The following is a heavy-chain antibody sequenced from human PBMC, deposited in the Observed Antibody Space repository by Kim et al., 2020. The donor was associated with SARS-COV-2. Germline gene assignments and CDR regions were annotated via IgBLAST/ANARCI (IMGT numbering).Heavy chain of an antibody. D-gene: IGHD2-2*01. J-gene: IGHJ5*02. CDR1: GGSFSGYY. CDR2: INHSGST. V-gene: IGHV4-34*01. Sequence: SETLSLTCAVYGGSFSGYYWSWIRQPPGKGLEWIGEINHSGSTNYNPSLKSRVTISVDTSKNQFSLKLSSVTAADTAVYYCARLVVPAAKVRCLDPWGQGTLVTVSS. CDR3: ARLVVPAAKVRCLDP.